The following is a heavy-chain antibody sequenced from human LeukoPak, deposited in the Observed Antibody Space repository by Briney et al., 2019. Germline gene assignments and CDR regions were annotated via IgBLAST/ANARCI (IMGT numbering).Heavy chain of an antibody. CDR3: ARQDPNYRIDY. CDR2: IDPSDSYT. CDR1: GYSFTNYW. J-gene: IGHJ4*02. Sequence: HGESLKISCKGSGYSFTNYWITWVRQMPGKGLEWMGRIDPSDSYTNYSPSFQGQVTISADKSISTAYLQWSSLKASDTAMYYCARQDPNYRIDYWGQGTLVTVSS. D-gene: IGHD4-11*01. V-gene: IGHV5-10-1*04.